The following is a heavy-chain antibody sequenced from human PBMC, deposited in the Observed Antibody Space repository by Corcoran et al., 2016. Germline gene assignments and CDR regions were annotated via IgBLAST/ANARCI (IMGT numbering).Heavy chain of an antibody. J-gene: IGHJ4*02. V-gene: IGHV4-34*01. CDR2: INHSGST. D-gene: IGHD6-13*01. CDR3: ARGYSSSWYNYFDY. CDR1: GGSFSGYY. Sequence: QVQLQQWGAGLLKPSETLSLSCAVYGGSFSGYYWSWIRQPPGKGLEWIGEINHSGSTNYNPSLKSRVTISVDTSKNQFSLKLSSVTAAATAVYYCARGYSSSWYNYFDYWGQGTLVTVSS.